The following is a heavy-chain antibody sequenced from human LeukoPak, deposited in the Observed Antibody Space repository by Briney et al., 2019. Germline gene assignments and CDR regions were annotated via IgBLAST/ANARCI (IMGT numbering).Heavy chain of an antibody. CDR2: ISGRSGST. Sequence: GGSLRLSCAAAGFTFSSYAMSWVRQAPGEGGEWVSAISGRSGSTNYADSGEGRFTISRDNSKNTLYLQMNSLRAEDTAVYYCAKPGGRSRPMDVWGKATTLTVSS. V-gene: IGHV3-23*01. CDR3: AKPGGRSRPMDV. J-gene: IGHJ6*04. D-gene: IGHD3-16*01. CDR1: GFTFSSYA.